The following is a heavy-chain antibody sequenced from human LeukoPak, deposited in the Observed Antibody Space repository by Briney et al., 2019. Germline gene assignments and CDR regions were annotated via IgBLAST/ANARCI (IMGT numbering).Heavy chain of an antibody. CDR1: GCSISSYY. J-gene: IGHJ4*02. Sequence: TSETLSLTCTVPGCSISSYYWSWLRQPPGKGLEWIGYIYYSGSTNYNPSLKSRVTISVDTSKNQFSLKLSSVTAADTAVYYCARVQAYGGKGYFDYWGQGTLVTVSS. V-gene: IGHV4-59*01. CDR3: ARVQAYGGKGYFDY. CDR2: IYYSGST. D-gene: IGHD4-23*01.